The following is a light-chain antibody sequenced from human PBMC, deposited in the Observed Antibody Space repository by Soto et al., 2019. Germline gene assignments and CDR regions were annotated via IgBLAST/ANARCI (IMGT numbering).Light chain of an antibody. CDR3: QQYNSYST. CDR2: DAS. CDR1: QSIGTW. Sequence: DIQLTQSPSFLSASVGDRFTLTCRASQSIGTWLAWYQQKPGRAPKLLIYDASSLDSGVPSRFSGSGSGTDFTLTITSLQPDDFATYYCQQYNSYSTFGQGTKV. J-gene: IGKJ1*01. V-gene: IGKV1-5*01.